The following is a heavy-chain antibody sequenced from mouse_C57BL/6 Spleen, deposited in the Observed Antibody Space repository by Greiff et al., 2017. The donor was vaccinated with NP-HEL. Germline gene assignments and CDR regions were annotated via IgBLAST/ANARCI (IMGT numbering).Heavy chain of an antibody. V-gene: IGHV5-17*01. J-gene: IGHJ2*01. D-gene: IGHD1-1*01. CDR3: ARPGSSNFDY. CDR2: ISSGSSTI. Sequence: EVKVVESGGGLVKPGGSLKLSCAASGFTFSDYGMHWVRQAPEKGLEWVAYISSGSSTIYYADTVKGRFTISRDNAKNTLFLQMTSLRSEDTAMYYCARPGSSNFDYWGQGTTLTVSS. CDR1: GFTFSDYG.